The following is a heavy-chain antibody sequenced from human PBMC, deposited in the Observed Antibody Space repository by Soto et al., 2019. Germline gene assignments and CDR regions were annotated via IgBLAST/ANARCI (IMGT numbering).Heavy chain of an antibody. J-gene: IGHJ3*02. CDR3: ARDRDTAMVTDDAFDI. CDR2: IYYSGST. D-gene: IGHD5-18*01. Sequence: QVQLQESGPGLVKPSQTLSLTCTVSGGSISSGDYYWSWIRQPPGKGLEWIGYIYYSGSTYYNPSLKSRVTISVDTSKNQFSLKLSSVTAADTAVYYCARDRDTAMVTDDAFDIWGQGTMVTVSS. V-gene: IGHV4-30-4*01. CDR1: GGSISSGDYY.